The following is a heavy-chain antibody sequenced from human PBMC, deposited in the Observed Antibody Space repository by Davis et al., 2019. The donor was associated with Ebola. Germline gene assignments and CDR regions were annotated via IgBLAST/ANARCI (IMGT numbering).Heavy chain of an antibody. Sequence: PSETLSLTCTVSGGSISSYYWSWIRQPPGKGLEWIEYIYYSGSTNYNPSLKSRVTISVDTSKNQFSLKLSSVTAADTAVYYCARGPNSSGWSKNPNWGQGTLVTVSS. CDR1: GGSISSYY. CDR2: IYYSGST. D-gene: IGHD6-19*01. V-gene: IGHV4-59*12. CDR3: ARGPNSSGWSKNPN. J-gene: IGHJ4*02.